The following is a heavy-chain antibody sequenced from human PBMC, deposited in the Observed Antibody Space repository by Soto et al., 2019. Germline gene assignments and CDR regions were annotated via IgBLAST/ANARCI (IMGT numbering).Heavy chain of an antibody. CDR2: IYYSGST. D-gene: IGHD1-26*01. Sequence: SETLSLTCTVSGGSISSYYWSWIRQPPGKGLEWIGYIYYSGSTNYNPSLKSRVTISVDTSKNQFSLKLSSVTAADTAVYYCARRGYSGSARDYWGQGTLVTVS. CDR3: ARRGYSGSARDY. CDR1: GGSISSYY. J-gene: IGHJ4*02. V-gene: IGHV4-59*08.